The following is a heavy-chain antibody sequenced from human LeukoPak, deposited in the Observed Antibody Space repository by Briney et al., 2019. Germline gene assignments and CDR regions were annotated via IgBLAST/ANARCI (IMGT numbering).Heavy chain of an antibody. D-gene: IGHD1-1*01. J-gene: IGHJ6*02. CDR3: ARSRNWNFLFFDYYYYGMDV. CDR1: GYTFTSYD. CDR2: MNPNSGNT. Sequence: ASVKVSCKASGYTFTSYDINWVRQATGQGLEWMGWMNPNSGNTGYAQKFQGRVTVTRNTSISTAYMELSSLRSEDTAVYYCARSRNWNFLFFDYYYYGMDVWGQGTTVTVSS. V-gene: IGHV1-8*01.